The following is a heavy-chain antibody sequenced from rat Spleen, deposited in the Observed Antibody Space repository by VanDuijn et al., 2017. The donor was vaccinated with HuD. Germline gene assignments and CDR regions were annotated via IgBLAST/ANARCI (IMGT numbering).Heavy chain of an antibody. D-gene: IGHD1-1*01. J-gene: IGHJ2*01. CDR1: DYSITSSYT. CDR2: INGAGST. CDR3: ARYPYYYSGYY. Sequence: VRLLESGPGLVKPSQSPSLTCSVTDYSITSSYTWTWIRKFPGNKLEWMGYINGAGSTNSNPSPKSRISITRDTSKNQFFQQVNSVTTEDTATYYCARYPYYYSGYYWGQGVWVTVTS. V-gene: IGHV3-3*01.